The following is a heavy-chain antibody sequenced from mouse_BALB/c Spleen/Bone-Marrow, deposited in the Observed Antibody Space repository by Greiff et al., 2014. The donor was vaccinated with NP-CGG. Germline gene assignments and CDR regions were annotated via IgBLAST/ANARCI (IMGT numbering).Heavy chain of an antibody. Sequence: EVQLQQSGAELVKPGASVKLSCTASGFNIKDTYMHWVKQRPEQGLGWIGRIDPANGNTKYDPKFQGKATITADTSSNTAYLQLSSLTSEDTAVYYCASYYYGSSRFAYWGQGTLVTVSA. V-gene: IGHV14-3*02. CDR2: IDPANGNT. CDR1: GFNIKDTY. J-gene: IGHJ3*01. D-gene: IGHD1-1*01. CDR3: ASYYYGSSRFAY.